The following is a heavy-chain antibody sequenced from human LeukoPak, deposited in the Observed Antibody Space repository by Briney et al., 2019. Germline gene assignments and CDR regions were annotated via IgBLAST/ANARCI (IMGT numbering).Heavy chain of an antibody. D-gene: IGHD3-10*01. CDR2: ISGSGGRT. CDR3: AKDPYYYGSGSYLD. J-gene: IGHJ4*02. Sequence: GGSLTLSCAAYAFTSTSYATSWVRQAPGNGLEWVSAISGSGGRTYYADSVKGRFTTSRANSKNTLYLQMDSLRAEDTAVYYCAKDPYYYGSGSYLDWGQGTLVTVSS. V-gene: IGHV3-23*01. CDR1: AFTSTSYA.